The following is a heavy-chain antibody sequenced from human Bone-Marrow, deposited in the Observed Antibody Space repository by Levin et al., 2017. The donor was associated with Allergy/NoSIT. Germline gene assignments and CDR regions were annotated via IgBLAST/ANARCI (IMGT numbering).Heavy chain of an antibody. Sequence: GGSLRLSCEASGYTFTVYYIHWVRQAPGQGLEWMGRIYPDSGGTNYAQKFQGRVTMTRDTSISTAYMELSRLRSDDTAIYYCAVAYDYTRDWGQGTLVTVSS. D-gene: IGHD4-11*01. V-gene: IGHV1-2*06. CDR2: IYPDSGGT. CDR1: GYTFTVYY. CDR3: AVAYDYTRD. J-gene: IGHJ4*02.